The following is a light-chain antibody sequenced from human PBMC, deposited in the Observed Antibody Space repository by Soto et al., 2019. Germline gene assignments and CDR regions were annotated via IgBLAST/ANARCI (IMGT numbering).Light chain of an antibody. CDR3: QQFSSYPLT. CDR1: QTVRNNY. V-gene: IGKV3-20*01. J-gene: IGKJ4*01. CDR2: DAS. Sequence: ESELTQSPGTLSLSQGERATLSCSASQTVRNNYLAWYQQKPGQAPRLLIYDASSRATGIPDRFSGGGSGTDFTLTISRLEPEDFAVYYCQQFSSYPLTFGGGTKVDIK.